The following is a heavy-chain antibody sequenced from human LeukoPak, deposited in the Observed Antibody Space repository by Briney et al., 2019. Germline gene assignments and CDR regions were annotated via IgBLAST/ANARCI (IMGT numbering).Heavy chain of an antibody. CDR2: ISGSSSST. CDR1: GFTFSRYA. D-gene: IGHD2-2*03. Sequence: GGSLRLSCAASGFTFSRYAMSWVRQAPGKGLEWVSVISGSSSSTYFADSVKGRFTISRDNSMNTVYLQMNSLRAEDTAVYYCARVRLDIVVVPAAILFDYWGQGTLVTVSS. V-gene: IGHV3-23*01. J-gene: IGHJ4*02. CDR3: ARVRLDIVVVPAAILFDY.